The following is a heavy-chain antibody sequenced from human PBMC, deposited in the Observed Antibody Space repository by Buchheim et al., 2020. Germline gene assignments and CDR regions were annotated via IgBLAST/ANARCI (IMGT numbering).Heavy chain of an antibody. CDR2: IYYSGST. V-gene: IGHV4-31*03. Sequence: QVQLQESGPGLVKPSQTLSLTRTVSGGSISSGGYYWSWIRQHPGKGLEWIGYIYYSGSTYYNPSLKSRVTISVDTSKNQFSLKLSSVTAADTAVYYCARSRIMITFGGVIVIDWFDPWGQGTL. CDR1: GGSISSGGYY. J-gene: IGHJ5*02. CDR3: ARSRIMITFGGVIVIDWFDP. D-gene: IGHD3-16*02.